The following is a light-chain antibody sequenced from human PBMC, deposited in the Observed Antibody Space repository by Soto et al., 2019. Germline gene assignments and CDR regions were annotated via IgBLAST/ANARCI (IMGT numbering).Light chain of an antibody. Sequence: EIVLTQSPATLSLSPGERATLSCRASQSVSRSLAWYQQKPGQAPRLLTYDASNRATGIPARISGSGSGTDFTLTISSLEPEDFATYYCQHYNSYSEAFGQGTKVDI. CDR3: QHYNSYSEA. V-gene: IGKV3-11*01. J-gene: IGKJ1*01. CDR2: DAS. CDR1: QSVSRS.